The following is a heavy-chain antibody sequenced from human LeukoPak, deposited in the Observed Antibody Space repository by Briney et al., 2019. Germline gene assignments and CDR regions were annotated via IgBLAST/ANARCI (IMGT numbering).Heavy chain of an antibody. J-gene: IGHJ4*02. CDR1: GFTFSSYA. CDR3: AKSRSGSANWALQIFDN. D-gene: IGHD1-1*01. Sequence: GGSLRLSCAGSGFTFSSYAMSWVRQAPGKGLEWVSAISHSSSGTYYVDSVKGRFTISRDNSKNSLFVQMNSLRAEDTAVYFCAKSRSGSANWALQIFDNWGQGTLVTVSS. CDR2: ISHSSSGT. V-gene: IGHV3-23*01.